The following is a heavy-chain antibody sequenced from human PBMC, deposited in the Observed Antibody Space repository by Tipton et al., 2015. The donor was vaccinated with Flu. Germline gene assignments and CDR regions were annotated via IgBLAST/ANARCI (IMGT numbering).Heavy chain of an antibody. V-gene: IGHV4-31*03. CDR3: ARGRHSSSWYPWYLDY. D-gene: IGHD6-13*01. CDR2: IYYSGST. Sequence: TLSLTCTVSGGSISSGGYYWSWIRQHPGKGLEWIGYIYYSGSTYYNPSLKSRVTISVDTSKNQFSLKLSSVTAADTAVYYCARGRHSSSWYPWYLDYWGQGTLVTVSS. CDR1: GGSISSGGYY. J-gene: IGHJ4*02.